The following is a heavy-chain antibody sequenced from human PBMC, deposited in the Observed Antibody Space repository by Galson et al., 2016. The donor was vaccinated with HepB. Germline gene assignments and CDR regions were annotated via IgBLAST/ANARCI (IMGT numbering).Heavy chain of an antibody. CDR3: ERADSWLVTDDCYHTMDV. J-gene: IGHJ6*02. D-gene: IGHD6-19*01. CDR2: IIPIYGPA. Sequence: SVKVSCKASGGTFSHSVFSWVRQAPGQGLEWMGGIIPIYGPANYAQKFQGRVTITADDSTRTAYMELRSLRSDDTAVYYCERADSWLVTDDCYHTMDVWGQGTTIIVSS. V-gene: IGHV1-69*13. CDR1: GGTFSHSV.